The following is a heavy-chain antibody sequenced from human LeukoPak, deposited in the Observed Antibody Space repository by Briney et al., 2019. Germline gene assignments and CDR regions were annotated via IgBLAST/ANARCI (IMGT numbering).Heavy chain of an antibody. Sequence: SVKVSCKASGGTFSSYAISWVRQAPGQGLEWMGGIIPIFGTANYAQKFRGRVTITADESTSTAYMELSSLRSEDTAVYYCARDVLGYCSSTSCYGYYFDYWGQGTLVTVSS. J-gene: IGHJ4*02. V-gene: IGHV1-69*01. D-gene: IGHD2-2*01. CDR2: IIPIFGTA. CDR1: GGTFSSYA. CDR3: ARDVLGYCSSTSCYGYYFDY.